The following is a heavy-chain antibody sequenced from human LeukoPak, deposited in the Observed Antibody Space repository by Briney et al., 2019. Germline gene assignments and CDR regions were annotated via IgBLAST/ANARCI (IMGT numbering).Heavy chain of an antibody. D-gene: IGHD7-27*01. CDR3: ARLEKLGKAYYFDY. J-gene: IGHJ4*02. Sequence: SETLSLTCSVSGGSLSSYYWSWIRQPPGKGLEWIGYIYYSGSTNYNPSLKSRVTISVDTSKNQFSLKLSSVTAADTAVYYCARLEKLGKAYYFDYWGQGTLVTVSS. CDR1: GGSLSSYY. V-gene: IGHV4-59*01. CDR2: IYYSGST.